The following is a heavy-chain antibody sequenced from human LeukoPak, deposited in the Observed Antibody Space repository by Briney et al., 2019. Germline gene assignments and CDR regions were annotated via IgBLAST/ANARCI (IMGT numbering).Heavy chain of an antibody. CDR3: ATTQGGNLLDNLPHDAFDI. CDR1: GGSISSYY. D-gene: IGHD4-23*01. CDR2: IYTSGST. J-gene: IGHJ3*02. Sequence: SETLSLTCTVSGGSISSYYWSWIRQPAGKGLEWIGRIYTSGSTNYNPSLKSRVTMSVDTSKNQFSLKLSSVTAADTAVYYCATTQGGNLLDNLPHDAFDIWGQGTMVTVSS. V-gene: IGHV4-4*07.